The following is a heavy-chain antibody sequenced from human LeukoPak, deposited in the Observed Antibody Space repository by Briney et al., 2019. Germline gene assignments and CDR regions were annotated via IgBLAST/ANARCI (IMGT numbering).Heavy chain of an antibody. D-gene: IGHD5-18*01. Sequence: GGSLRLSCAASGFTFKICAMSWVRQAPRKGLEWVSDISGNGESTYYADSVKGRFTISRDNSKNTVYLQMDSLRAEDTAVYYCEKNTGQTSEYSYGFNCWGQGTLVTVSS. J-gene: IGHJ4*02. CDR2: ISGNGEST. CDR1: GFTFKICA. CDR3: EKNTGQTSEYSYGFNC. V-gene: IGHV3-23*01.